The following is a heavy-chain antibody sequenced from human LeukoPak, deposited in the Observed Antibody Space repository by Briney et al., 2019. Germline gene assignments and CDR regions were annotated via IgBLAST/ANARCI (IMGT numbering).Heavy chain of an antibody. Sequence: SETLSLTCAVYGESFSGFYWSWIRQSPGKGLEWIGEINHSGSTNYNPSLKSRVTISVDTSKNQFSLKLSSVTAADTAVYYCARRSSARLNYYYYYMDVWGKGTTVTVSS. V-gene: IGHV4-34*01. CDR3: ARRSSARLNYYYYYMDV. J-gene: IGHJ6*03. CDR2: INHSGST. CDR1: GESFSGFY. D-gene: IGHD3-10*01.